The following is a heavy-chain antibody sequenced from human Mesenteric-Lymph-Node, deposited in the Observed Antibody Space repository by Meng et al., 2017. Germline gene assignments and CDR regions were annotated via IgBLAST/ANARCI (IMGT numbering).Heavy chain of an antibody. CDR1: GFTFSNYA. V-gene: IGHV3-23*01. CDR2: ITGSGGNT. D-gene: IGHD3-10*02. Sequence: EVQLLESGGGLVQPGGCLRLSCAASGFTFSNYAMSWVRQAPGKGLEWVSVITGSGGNTYYADSMKGRFTISRDNSKNTLYLQMNSLRAEDTAVYYCAKASTVRGFDPWGQGTLVTVSS. J-gene: IGHJ5*02. CDR3: AKASTVRGFDP.